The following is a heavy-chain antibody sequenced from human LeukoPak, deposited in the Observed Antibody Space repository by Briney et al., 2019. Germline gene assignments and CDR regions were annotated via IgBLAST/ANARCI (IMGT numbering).Heavy chain of an antibody. CDR1: GGSFSGYY. D-gene: IGHD2-2*01. CDR2: INHSGST. CDR3: ARHVRRSRYCSSTSCYQYYFDY. J-gene: IGHJ4*02. V-gene: IGHV4-34*01. Sequence: PSETLSLTCAVYGGSFSGYYWSWIRQPPGKGLEWIGEINHSGSTNYNPSLKSRVTISVDTSKNQFSLELSSVTAADTAVYYCARHVRRSRYCSSTSCYQYYFDYWGQGTLVTVSS.